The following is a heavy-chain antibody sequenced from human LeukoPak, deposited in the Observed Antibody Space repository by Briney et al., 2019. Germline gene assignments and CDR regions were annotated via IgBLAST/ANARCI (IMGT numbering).Heavy chain of an antibody. CDR3: AKDSLFADPTDYFDY. CDR1: GFTLSSYA. CDR2: ISGSGGST. D-gene: IGHD4-17*01. V-gene: IGHV3-23*01. Sequence: PGGSLRLSCAASGFTLSSYAMSWVRQAPGKGLEWVSAISGSGGSTYYADSVKGRFTISRDNSKNTLYLQMNSLRAEDTAVYYCAKDSLFADPTDYFDYWGQGTLVTVSS. J-gene: IGHJ4*02.